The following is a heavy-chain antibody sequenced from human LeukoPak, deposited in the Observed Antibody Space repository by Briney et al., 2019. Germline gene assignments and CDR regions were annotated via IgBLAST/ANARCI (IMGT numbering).Heavy chain of an antibody. Sequence: GESLQISCKGSGYSLTSYWLGWVRQLTGKGLEWMGIIYPGDSDTRYSPSFQGQVTISADKSISTAYLQWSSLKASDTAMYYSARLGRYSYGPGTDYWGQGTLVTVSS. CDR1: GYSLTSYW. D-gene: IGHD5-18*01. CDR3: ARLGRYSYGPGTDY. V-gene: IGHV5-51*01. CDR2: IYPGDSDT. J-gene: IGHJ4*02.